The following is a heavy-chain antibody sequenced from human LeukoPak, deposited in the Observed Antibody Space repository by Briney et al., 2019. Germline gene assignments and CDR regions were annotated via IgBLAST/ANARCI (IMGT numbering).Heavy chain of an antibody. J-gene: IGHJ3*02. CDR1: GYTFTGYY. Sequence: GSVRVSCTASGYTFTGYYMRWVRQAPGQGLEWMGWINANSGGTNYAQTFQGRVTMTRDTSISTAYMELSRLRSDDTAVYYCARAPPLLLWFGELMGDSPFDIWGQGTMVTVSA. D-gene: IGHD3-10*01. V-gene: IGHV1-2*02. CDR3: ARAPPLLLWFGELMGDSPFDI. CDR2: INANSGGT.